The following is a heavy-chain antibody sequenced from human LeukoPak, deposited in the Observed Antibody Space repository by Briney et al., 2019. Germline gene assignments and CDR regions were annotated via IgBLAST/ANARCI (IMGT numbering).Heavy chain of an antibody. J-gene: IGHJ4*02. CDR1: RYTFNNYD. D-gene: IGHD7-27*01. Sequence: ASVTVSFTGSRYTFNNYDIKRGGQGNGQGDEWMGWMSPNSGNTGYAQKFHGRFTMTRNTSISTAYMELTSLRSEDTAVYYCVGGAPNWGFDYWGQGTLVTVSS. V-gene: IGHV1-8*01. CDR3: VGGAPNWGFDY. CDR2: MSPNSGNT.